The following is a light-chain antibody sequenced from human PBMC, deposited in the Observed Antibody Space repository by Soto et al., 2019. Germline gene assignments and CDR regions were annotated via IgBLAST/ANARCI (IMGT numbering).Light chain of an antibody. V-gene: IGKV3D-15*01. Sequence: EIVLTQSPGTLSLSPGERATLSCRASQSVSSSYLAWYQQKPGQAPRLLIYGASNRATGIPDRFSGSGSGTEFTLTISSLQSEDFAVYYCQHYNNWPLTFGGGTKLDIK. J-gene: IGKJ4*01. CDR1: QSVSSSY. CDR3: QHYNNWPLT. CDR2: GAS.